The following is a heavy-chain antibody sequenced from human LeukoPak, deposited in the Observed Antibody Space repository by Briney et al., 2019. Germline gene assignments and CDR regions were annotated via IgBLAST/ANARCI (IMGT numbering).Heavy chain of an antibody. CDR2: ITSGFTP. V-gene: IGHV3-23*01. Sequence: GGPLSLSCAASGLTFSDYAMSWFRQAPGKGLEWVSGITSGFTPHYADSVKGRFTISRDISKNTFHLQLNSLRAEDTAVYYCAKDYSESRVADVFFEYWGQGTLVTVPS. D-gene: IGHD2-15*01. J-gene: IGHJ4*02. CDR1: GLTFSDYA. CDR3: AKDYSESRVADVFFEY.